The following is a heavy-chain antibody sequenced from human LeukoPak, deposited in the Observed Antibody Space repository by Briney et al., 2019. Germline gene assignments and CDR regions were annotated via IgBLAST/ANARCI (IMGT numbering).Heavy chain of an antibody. D-gene: IGHD3-3*01. J-gene: IGHJ6*02. CDR1: GFTFSSYW. Sequence: GGSLRLSCAASGFTFSSYWMHWVRQASGKGLVWVSRINSDGSSTSYADSVKGRFTISRDNAKNTLYLQMNSLRAEDTAVYYCATTSTIFGVYYGMDVWGQGTTVTVSS. V-gene: IGHV3-74*01. CDR2: INSDGSST. CDR3: ATTSTIFGVYYGMDV.